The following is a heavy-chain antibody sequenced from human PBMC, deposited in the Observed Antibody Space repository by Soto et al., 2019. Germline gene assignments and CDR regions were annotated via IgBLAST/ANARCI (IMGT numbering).Heavy chain of an antibody. CDR2: ISYDGSNK. CDR3: ANGYSGSPRDAFDI. CDR1: GFTFSSYG. J-gene: IGHJ3*02. Sequence: PGGSLRLSCAASGFTFSSYGMHWVRQAPGKGLEWVAVISYDGSNKYYADSVKGRFTISRDNSKNTLYLQMNSLRAEDTAVYYCANGYSGSPRDAFDIWGQGTMVTVSS. V-gene: IGHV3-30*18. D-gene: IGHD1-26*01.